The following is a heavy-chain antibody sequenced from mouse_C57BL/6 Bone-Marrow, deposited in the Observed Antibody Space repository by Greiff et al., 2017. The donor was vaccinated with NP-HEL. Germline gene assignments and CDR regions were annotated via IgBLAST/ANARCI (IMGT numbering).Heavy chain of an antibody. CDR1: GYAFSSSW. D-gene: IGHD1-1*01. Sequence: VQLQQSGPELVKPGASVKISCKASGYAFSSSWMNWVKQRPGKGLEWIGRIYPGDGDTNYNGKFKGKATLTADKSSSTAYMQLSSLTSEDSAVYFCASSYLARDYWGQGTTLTVAS. CDR3: ASSYLARDY. V-gene: IGHV1-82*01. J-gene: IGHJ2*01. CDR2: IYPGDGDT.